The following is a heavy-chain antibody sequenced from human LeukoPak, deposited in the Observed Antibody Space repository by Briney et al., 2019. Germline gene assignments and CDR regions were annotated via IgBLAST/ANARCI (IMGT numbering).Heavy chain of an antibody. Sequence: SEPLSLTCTVSGGSISSGGYYWSWVRQYPGKGLEWIGYIYHSGSAYYNPSLKRRVTISLDTSKKQISLKVRSVTAADTAIYYCARLLADNWFDPWVQGTLVTVSS. D-gene: IGHD2-15*01. V-gene: IGHV4-31*03. J-gene: IGHJ5*02. CDR1: GGSISSGGYY. CDR3: ARLLADNWFDP. CDR2: IYHSGSA.